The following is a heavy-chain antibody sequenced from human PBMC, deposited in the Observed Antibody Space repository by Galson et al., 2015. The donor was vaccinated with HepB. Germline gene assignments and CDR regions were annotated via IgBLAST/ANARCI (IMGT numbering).Heavy chain of an antibody. CDR2: TYYRSKWYN. D-gene: IGHD5-24*01. J-gene: IGHJ5*02. Sequence: CAISGDSVSSNSAAWNWIRQSPSRGLEWLGRTYYRSKWYNDYAVSVKSRITINPDTSKNQFSLQLSSVTPEDTAVYYCARVYGFNSNFNWFDPWGQGTLVTVSS. CDR1: GDSVSSNSAA. V-gene: IGHV6-1*01. CDR3: ARVYGFNSNFNWFDP.